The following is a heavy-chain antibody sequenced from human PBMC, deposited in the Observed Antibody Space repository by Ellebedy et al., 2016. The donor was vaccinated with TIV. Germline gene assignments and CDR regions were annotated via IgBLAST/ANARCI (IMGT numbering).Heavy chain of an antibody. J-gene: IGHJ3*02. CDR3: ARDGVDTMIVPRAFDI. D-gene: IGHD3-22*01. CDR2: ISSSSSTI. CDR1: GFTFSSYS. Sequence: GGSLRLXXAASGFTFSSYSMNWVRQAPGKGLEWVSYISSSSSTIYYADSVKGRFTISRDNAKNSLYLQMNSLRAEDTAVYYCARDGVDTMIVPRAFDIWGQGTMVTVSS. V-gene: IGHV3-48*01.